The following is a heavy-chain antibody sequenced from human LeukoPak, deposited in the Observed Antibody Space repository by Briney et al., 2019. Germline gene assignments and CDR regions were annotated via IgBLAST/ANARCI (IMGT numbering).Heavy chain of an antibody. J-gene: IGHJ3*02. Sequence: SETLSLTCTVSGGSISSYYWSWIRQPPGKGLEWIGYIYYSGSTSYNPSLKSRVTISVDTSKNHFSLKLSSVTAADTAVYYCARYSGSYPHDAFDIWGQGTMVTVSS. D-gene: IGHD1-26*01. CDR3: ARYSGSYPHDAFDI. CDR2: IYYSGST. CDR1: GGSISSYY. V-gene: IGHV4-59*01.